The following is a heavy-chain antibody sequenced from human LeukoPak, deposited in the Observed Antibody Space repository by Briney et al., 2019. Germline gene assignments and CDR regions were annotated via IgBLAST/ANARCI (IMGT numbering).Heavy chain of an antibody. CDR3: ARDLRGLFISGSYYKLGY. Sequence: GASVKVSCKASGYTFTGYYMHWVRQAPGQGLEGMGWINPNSGGTNYAQKFQGRVTMTRDTSISTAYMELSRLRSDDTAVYYCARDLRGLFISGSYYKLGYWGQGTLVTVSS. V-gene: IGHV1-2*02. D-gene: IGHD3-10*01. CDR2: INPNSGGT. J-gene: IGHJ4*02. CDR1: GYTFTGYY.